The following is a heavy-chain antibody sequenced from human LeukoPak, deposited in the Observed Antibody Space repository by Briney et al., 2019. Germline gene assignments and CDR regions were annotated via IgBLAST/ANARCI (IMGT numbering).Heavy chain of an antibody. Sequence: PSETPSLTCTVSGGSISSSSYYWGWIRQPPGKGLEWIGSIYYSGSTYYNPSLKSRVTISVDTSKNQFSLKLSSVTAADTAVYYCSSSSWYYFDYWGQGTLVTVSS. D-gene: IGHD6-13*01. J-gene: IGHJ4*02. V-gene: IGHV4-39*05. CDR2: IYYSGST. CDR1: GGSISSSSYY. CDR3: SSSSWYYFDY.